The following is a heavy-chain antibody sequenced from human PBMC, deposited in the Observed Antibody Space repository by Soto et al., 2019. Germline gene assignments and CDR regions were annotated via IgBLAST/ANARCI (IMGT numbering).Heavy chain of an antibody. CDR2: ISSSSSTI. V-gene: IGHV3-48*01. CDR3: ARVMGGIFGVVTTSDY. CDR1: GFTFSSYS. D-gene: IGHD3-3*01. J-gene: IGHJ4*02. Sequence: PGGSLRLSCAASGFTFSSYSMNWVRQAPGKGLEWVSYISSSSSTIYYADSVKGRFTISRDNAKNSLYLQMNSLRAEDTAVYYCARVMGGIFGVVTTSDYWGQGTLVTVSS.